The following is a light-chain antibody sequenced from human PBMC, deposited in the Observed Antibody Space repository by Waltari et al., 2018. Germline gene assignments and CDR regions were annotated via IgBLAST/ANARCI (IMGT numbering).Light chain of an antibody. V-gene: IGKV1-39*01. Sequence: DIQMTQSPSSLSASVGDRVSISCWASQSINVYVDWYQQKPGKAPKLLIYGASTLQSGVPSRFSGSGSGTDFTLTISSLQPEDFASYYCQQSYKTPYTFGQGTKLEF. CDR2: GAS. CDR3: QQSYKTPYT. CDR1: QSINVY. J-gene: IGKJ2*01.